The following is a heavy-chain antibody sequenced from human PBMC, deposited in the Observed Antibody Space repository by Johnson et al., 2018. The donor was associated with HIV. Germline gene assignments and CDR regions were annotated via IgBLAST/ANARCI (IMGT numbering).Heavy chain of an antibody. CDR2: IYSGGRT. J-gene: IGHJ3*01. CDR1: GFTVSNIY. Sequence: VQLVESGGGLVQPGGSLRLSCAASGFTVSNIYMSWVRQAPGKGLEWVSVIYSGGRTDYADSVKGRFTISRDNSKNTLYLQMNSLRAEDTAVYYCAKNNEVWELLPVDAVDFWGQGTLSTVSS. CDR3: AKNNEVWELLPVDAVDF. V-gene: IGHV3-66*01. D-gene: IGHD1-26*01.